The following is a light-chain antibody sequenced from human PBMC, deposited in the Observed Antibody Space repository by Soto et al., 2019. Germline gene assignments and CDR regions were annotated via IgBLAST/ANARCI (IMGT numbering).Light chain of an antibody. Sequence: SVLTQPASVSGSPGQSITISCTGTSSDVGRYNLVSWYQQHPGKAPKVMIYEGSKRPSGVSDRFSGSKSGNTASLTISGLQAEDEGDYYCCSYAGHSTFVVFGGGTQLTDL. CDR3: CSYAGHSTFVV. V-gene: IGLV2-23*03. CDR2: EGS. J-gene: IGLJ2*01. CDR1: SSDVGRYNL.